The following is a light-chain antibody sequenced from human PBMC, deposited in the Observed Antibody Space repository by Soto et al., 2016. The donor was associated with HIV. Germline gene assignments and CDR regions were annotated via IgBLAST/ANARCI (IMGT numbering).Light chain of an antibody. V-gene: IGKV1-39*01. CDR1: QSISTY. CDR3: QQSSRTPRT. CDR2: AAS. Sequence: DIQMTQSPSSLSLSIGDRVTITCRASQSISTYLNWYQQKPGRAPKLLISAASSLQSGVPSRFSGRGSGTDFTLTIVSLQHDDLATYYCQQSSRTPRTFGQGTKVEIK. J-gene: IGKJ1*01.